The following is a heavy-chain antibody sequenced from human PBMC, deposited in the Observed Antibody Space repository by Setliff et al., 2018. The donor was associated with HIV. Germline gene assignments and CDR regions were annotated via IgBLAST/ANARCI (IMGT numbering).Heavy chain of an antibody. CDR3: ARRSREDAFDV. Sequence: SETLSLTCAVSGYSISSASYWGWLRQPPGKGLEWIGSISQSGNTYYTPSLKSRVTISVDTSKNEFSLKVSSVTATDAAIYYCARRSREDAFDVWGQGTMVTVSS. CDR2: ISQSGNT. J-gene: IGHJ3*01. CDR1: GYSISSASY. V-gene: IGHV4-38-2*01.